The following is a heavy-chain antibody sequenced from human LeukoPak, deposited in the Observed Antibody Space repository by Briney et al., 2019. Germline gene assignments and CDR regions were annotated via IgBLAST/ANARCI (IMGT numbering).Heavy chain of an antibody. J-gene: IGHJ4*02. CDR3: AKDLNSGSYFYYFDY. V-gene: IGHV3-23*01. D-gene: IGHD1-26*01. CDR2: ISGSGGST. Sequence: GGSLRLSCAASGFTFSSYAMSWVRQAPGKGLEWVSAISGSGGSTYYADSVKGRFTISRDNSKNTLYLQMNSLRAEDTAVYYCAKDLNSGSYFYYFDYWGQGTLVTVSS. CDR1: GFTFSSYA.